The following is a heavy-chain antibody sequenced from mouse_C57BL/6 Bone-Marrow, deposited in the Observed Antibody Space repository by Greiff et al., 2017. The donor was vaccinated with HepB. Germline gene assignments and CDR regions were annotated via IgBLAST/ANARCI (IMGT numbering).Heavy chain of an antibody. CDR3: AREGVLYPFYFDY. Sequence: QVQLQQPGAELVRPGSSVKLSCKASGYTFTSYWMHWVKQRPIQGLEWIGNIDPSDSETHYNQKFKDKATLTVDKSSSTDYMQLSSLTSEDSAVYYCAREGVLYPFYFDYWGQGTTLTVSS. V-gene: IGHV1-52*01. CDR1: GYTFTSYW. CDR2: IDPSDSET. D-gene: IGHD2-12*01. J-gene: IGHJ2*01.